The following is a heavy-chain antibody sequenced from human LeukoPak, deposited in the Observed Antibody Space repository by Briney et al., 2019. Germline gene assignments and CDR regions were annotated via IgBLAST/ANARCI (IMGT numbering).Heavy chain of an antibody. CDR3: ARRRDGYNSDHYNYGMDV. CDR2: IRAHNNNT. J-gene: IGHJ6*01. Sequence: ASVKASCKASGYTFTNYVISWVRQGPGQGLGLLGWIRAHNNNTNYAQKLQGRVTLTTDTSTSTAYMELRSLRTDDTAVYYCARRRDGYNSDHYNYGMDVWGQGTTVTVSS. D-gene: IGHD5-24*01. V-gene: IGHV1-18*01. CDR1: GYTFTNYV.